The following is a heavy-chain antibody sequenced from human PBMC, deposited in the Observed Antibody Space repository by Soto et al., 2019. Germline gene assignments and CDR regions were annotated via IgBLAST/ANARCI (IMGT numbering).Heavy chain of an antibody. V-gene: IGHV4-34*01. D-gene: IGHD3-3*01. J-gene: IGHJ5*02. Sequence: SETLSLTCAVYGGSFSGYYWSWIRQPPGKGLEWIGEINHSGSTNYNPSLKRRVTISVDTSKNLFSLKLSSVTAADTAVYYCARWGRARFLEWLRWFDPWGQGTLVTVSS. CDR2: INHSGST. CDR3: ARWGRARFLEWLRWFDP. CDR1: GGSFSGYY.